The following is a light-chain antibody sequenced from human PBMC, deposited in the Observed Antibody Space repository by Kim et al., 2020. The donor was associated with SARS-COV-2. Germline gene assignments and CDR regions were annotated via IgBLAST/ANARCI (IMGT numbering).Light chain of an antibody. CDR3: QVWEIGSDPV. J-gene: IGLJ3*02. Sequence: ITCLVTNLVRLRVHCYHQPPAHAPVLVISYASPRPSRIPSRFSGSTSGTPATLTISRVEAGDEAAYYCQVWEIGSDPVFGGGTKLTVL. CDR2: YAS. V-gene: IGLV3-21*01. CDR1: NLVRLR.